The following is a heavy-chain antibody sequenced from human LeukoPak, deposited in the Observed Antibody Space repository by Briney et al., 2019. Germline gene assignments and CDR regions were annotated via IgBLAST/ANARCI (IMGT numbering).Heavy chain of an antibody. Sequence: SGGSLRLSCAASGFTFSSYSMNWVRQAPGKGLEWVSSISSSSYIYYADSVKGRFTISRDNAKNSLYLQMNSLRAEDTAVYYCARVTDLGYCSGGSCSFDYGMDVWGQGTTVTVSS. CDR1: GFTFSSYS. CDR2: ISSSSYI. V-gene: IGHV3-21*01. D-gene: IGHD2-15*01. J-gene: IGHJ6*02. CDR3: ARVTDLGYCSGGSCSFDYGMDV.